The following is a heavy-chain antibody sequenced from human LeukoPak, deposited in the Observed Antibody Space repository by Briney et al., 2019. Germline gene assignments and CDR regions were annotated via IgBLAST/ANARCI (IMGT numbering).Heavy chain of an antibody. J-gene: IGHJ4*02. Sequence: SETLSLTCAVYGGSFSGYYWSWIRQPPGKGLQWIGEIDHSGSTNYNPSLKSRVTIPVDTSKNQFSLKLSSVPAADTAVYYCARITLGYCSSTSCYNPTDYWGQGTLVTVSS. CDR3: ARITLGYCSSTSCYNPTDY. CDR2: IDHSGST. CDR1: GGSFSGYY. V-gene: IGHV4-34*01. D-gene: IGHD2-2*02.